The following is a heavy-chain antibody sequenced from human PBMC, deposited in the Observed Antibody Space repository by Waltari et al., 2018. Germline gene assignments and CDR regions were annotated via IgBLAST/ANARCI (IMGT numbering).Heavy chain of an antibody. Sequence: QVQLQESGPGLVKPSETLSLTCAVSGDSITSASYWGWIRQPPGKGLEWIGYVYHFGGPSYNPSLKSRVTMSVDTSKRQFSLNLSSVTAADTAVYYCARHESAHYGGFDSWGRGTLVTVSA. D-gene: IGHD4-17*01. J-gene: IGHJ4*02. CDR1: GDSITSASY. V-gene: IGHV4-38-2*01. CDR3: ARHESAHYGGFDS. CDR2: VYHFGGP.